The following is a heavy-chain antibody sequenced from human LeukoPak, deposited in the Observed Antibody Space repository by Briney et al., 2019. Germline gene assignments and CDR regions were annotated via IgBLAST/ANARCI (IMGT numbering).Heavy chain of an antibody. V-gene: IGHV3-30-3*02. D-gene: IGHD2-2*01. CDR3: AKAVVPAATFYFDY. CDR2: SYDGSNK. Sequence: SYDGSNKYYADSVKGRFTISRDNSKNTLYLQMNSLRAEDTAVYYCAKAVVPAATFYFDYWGQGTLVTVSS. J-gene: IGHJ4*02.